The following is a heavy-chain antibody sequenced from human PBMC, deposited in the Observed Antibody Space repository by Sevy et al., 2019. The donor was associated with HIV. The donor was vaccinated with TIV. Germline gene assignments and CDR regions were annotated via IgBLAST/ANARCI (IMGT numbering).Heavy chain of an antibody. CDR1: GFTFSSYP. V-gene: IGHV3-30-3*01. CDR3: VRETTMLPRGALDF. D-gene: IGHD3-10*01. Sequence: GGSLRLSCAASGFTFSSYPMHWVRQAPGKGLEWVSFISFDGTDKYDADSVKGRFTITRDNSKNTLFLQMNSLRAEDTAFYYCVRETTMLPRGALDFWGQGTMVTVSS. J-gene: IGHJ3*01. CDR2: ISFDGTDK.